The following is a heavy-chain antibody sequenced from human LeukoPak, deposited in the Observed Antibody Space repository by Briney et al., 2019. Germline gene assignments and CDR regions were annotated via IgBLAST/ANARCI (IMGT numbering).Heavy chain of an antibody. V-gene: IGHV3-53*01. CDR2: IHSGGTT. CDR1: GFTVSNNY. Sequence: PGGSPRLSCAASGFTVSNNYMSWVRQAPGKGLEWVSVIHSGGTTNYADSVQGRFTISRDNSKTTVYLHVNSLRAEDTAVYYCARDSDSGYGPFASWGQGTLVTVSS. CDR3: ARDSDSGYGPFAS. J-gene: IGHJ4*02. D-gene: IGHD5-12*01.